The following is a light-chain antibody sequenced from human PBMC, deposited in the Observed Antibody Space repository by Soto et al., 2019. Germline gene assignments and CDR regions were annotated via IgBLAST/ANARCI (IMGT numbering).Light chain of an antibody. J-gene: IGLJ1*01. V-gene: IGLV2-14*03. CDR2: DVS. CDR3: SAYTVNSTYV. CDR1: SSDVGAYDY. Sequence: QSVLTQTASVSGYPGQSITISCTGSSSDVGAYDYVTWFLQHPGKAPKLMIYDVSYRPSGVSNRFSGSKSGNTASLSISGLQAEDEADYYCSAYTVNSTYVFGTGTKVTVL.